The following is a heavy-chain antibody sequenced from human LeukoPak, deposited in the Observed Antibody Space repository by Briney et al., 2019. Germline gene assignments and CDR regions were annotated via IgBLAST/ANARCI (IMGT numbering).Heavy chain of an antibody. CDR2: INPNSGGT. CDR3: YFVVVTTADAFDL. Sequence: GASVKVSCKASGYTFTGYYIHWVRQAPGQGLEWMGWINPNSGGTNCAQKFQGRVTMTTYTSISTAYMELSRLRSDDTAIYYCYFVVVTTADAFDLWGQGTMVTVSS. V-gene: IGHV1-2*02. CDR1: GYTFTGYY. D-gene: IGHD2-21*02. J-gene: IGHJ3*01.